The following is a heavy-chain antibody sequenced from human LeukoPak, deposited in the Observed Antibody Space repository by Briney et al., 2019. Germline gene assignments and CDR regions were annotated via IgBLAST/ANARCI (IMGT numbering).Heavy chain of an antibody. D-gene: IGHD2-21*02. J-gene: IGHJ4*02. CDR2: ISYDGSNK. V-gene: IGHV3-30*18. CDR3: AKWRTAMDY. CDR1: GFTFSNVW. Sequence: GGSLRLSCAASGFTFSNVWMSWVRQAPGKGLEWVAVISYDGSNKYYADSVKGRFTISRDNSKNTLYLQMNSLRAEDTAVYYCAKWRTAMDYWGQGTLVTVSS.